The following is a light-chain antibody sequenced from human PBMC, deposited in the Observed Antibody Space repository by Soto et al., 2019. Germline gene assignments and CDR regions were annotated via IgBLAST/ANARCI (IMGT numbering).Light chain of an antibody. CDR3: QQSYSTPIT. Sequence: DVRMTQSHSTLSASVGDRVTITCRASQSIISWLAWYQQKPGKAPKLLIYAASSLQSGVPSRFSGSGSETDFTLTISSLQPEDFATYYCQQSYSTPITFAQGTRLAI. CDR2: AAS. CDR1: QSIISW. J-gene: IGKJ5*01. V-gene: IGKV1-39*01.